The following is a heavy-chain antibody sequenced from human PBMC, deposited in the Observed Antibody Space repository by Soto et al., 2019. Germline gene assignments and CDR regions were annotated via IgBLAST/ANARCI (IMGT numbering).Heavy chain of an antibody. CDR1: GGSISSYY. V-gene: IGHV4-59*01. Sequence: SETLSLTCTVSGGSISSYYWSWIRQPPGKGLEWIGYIYYSGSTNYNPSLKSRVTISVDTSKNQFSLKLSSVTAADTAVYYCARELESRGVVVITSWFDPWGQGTLVTVSS. D-gene: IGHD3-22*01. CDR2: IYYSGST. CDR3: ARELESRGVVVITSWFDP. J-gene: IGHJ5*02.